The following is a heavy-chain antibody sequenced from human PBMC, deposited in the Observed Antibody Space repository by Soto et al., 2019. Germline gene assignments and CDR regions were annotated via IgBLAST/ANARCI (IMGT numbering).Heavy chain of an antibody. Sequence: PGGSLRLSCAASGCTFSNAWMNWVRQAPGKGLEWVGRIKSKTDGGTTDYAAPVKGRFTISRDDSKNTLYLQMNSLKTEDTAVYYCTTTYYDFWSGYLVYWGQGTLVTVSS. D-gene: IGHD3-3*01. V-gene: IGHV3-15*07. J-gene: IGHJ4*02. CDR3: TTTYYDFWSGYLVY. CDR2: IKSKTDGGTT. CDR1: GCTFSNAW.